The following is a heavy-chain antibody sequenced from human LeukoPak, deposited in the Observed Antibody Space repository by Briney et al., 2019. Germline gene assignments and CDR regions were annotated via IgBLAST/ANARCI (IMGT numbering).Heavy chain of an antibody. CDR2: IYTDGST. Sequence: PSETLSLTCTVSGGSISPYFWSWIRQPPGKGLEWIGYIYTDGSTKYNPSLKSRVTISLDTSKNQFSLKLSSVTAADTAVYYCARRQTCFDYWGQGTLVTVSS. V-gene: IGHV4-4*09. CDR1: GGSISPYF. J-gene: IGHJ4*02. CDR3: ARRQTCFDY.